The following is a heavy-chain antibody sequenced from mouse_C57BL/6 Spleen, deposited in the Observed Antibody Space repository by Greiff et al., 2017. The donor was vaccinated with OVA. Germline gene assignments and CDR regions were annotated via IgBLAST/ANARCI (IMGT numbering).Heavy chain of an antibody. CDR2: IHPNSGST. D-gene: IGHD2-12*01. J-gene: IGHJ4*01. CDR3: ARLLYYAMDY. CDR1: GYTFTSYW. Sequence: VQLQQPGAELVKPGASVTLSCKASGYTFTSYWMHWVKQRPGQGLEWIGMIHPNSGSTNYNEKFKSKATLTVDKSSSTAYMQLSSLTSEDSAVYYCARLLYYAMDYWGQGTSVTVSS. V-gene: IGHV1-64*01.